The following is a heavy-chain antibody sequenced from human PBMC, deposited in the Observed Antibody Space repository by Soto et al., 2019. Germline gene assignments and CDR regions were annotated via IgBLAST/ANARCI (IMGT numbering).Heavy chain of an antibody. CDR2: VYYSGNT. CDR1: DGSISPDY. D-gene: IGHD6-13*01. V-gene: IGHV4-59*01. J-gene: IGHJ6*03. CDR3: ARKGAAASYAHYYMDV. Sequence: SETPALTCTVSDGSISPDYWSWIRQPPGKGLEWIGYVYYSGNTNYNPSLESRVTISVDTSRNRFSLNLTSATAADTAVYYCARKGAAASYAHYYMDVWGRGTGVTVSS.